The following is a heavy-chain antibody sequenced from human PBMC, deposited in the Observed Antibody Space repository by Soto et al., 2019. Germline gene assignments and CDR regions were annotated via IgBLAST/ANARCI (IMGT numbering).Heavy chain of an antibody. CDR3: ARGRGGTYDAFDI. V-gene: IGHV4-59*01. Sequence: SETLSLTCTVSSGSIGTYFWCWIRQPPGKGLEWIGYIYYSGTTNYNPSLKSRVTIFLDTSKNQFSLRLSSVTAADTAVYYCARGRGGTYDAFDIWGQGTLVTVSS. CDR2: IYYSGTT. CDR1: SGSIGTYF. J-gene: IGHJ3*02. D-gene: IGHD1-26*01.